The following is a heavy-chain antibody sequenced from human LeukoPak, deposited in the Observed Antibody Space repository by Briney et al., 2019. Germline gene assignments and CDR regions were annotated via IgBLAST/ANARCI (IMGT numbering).Heavy chain of an antibody. J-gene: IGHJ6*02. CDR3: ARATNVDYFYYCGLDV. CDR2: IYDSGIT. V-gene: IGHV4-59*01. D-gene: IGHD1-14*01. Sequence: SETLSLTCTVSGGSIMTYYWSWIRQPPGKGLEWIGYIYDSGITYYNPSLQSRVTLSIDTSKNEFSLNLTSVTAADTAMYYCARATNVDYFYYCGLDVWGRGTTVTVSS. CDR1: GGSIMTYY.